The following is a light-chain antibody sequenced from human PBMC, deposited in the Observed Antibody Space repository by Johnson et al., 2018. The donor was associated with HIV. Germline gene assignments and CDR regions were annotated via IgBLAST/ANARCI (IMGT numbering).Light chain of an antibody. V-gene: IGLV1-51*01. J-gene: IGLJ1*01. CDR3: ETWDSSLSAGV. CDR1: SSNIGNNY. Sequence: QSVLTQPPSVSAAPGQKVIISCSGSSSNIGNNYVSWYQQIPGTAPKLLIYDNNKRPSGIPDRFSGSKSGTSATLGITGLQTGDEADYYCETWDSSLSAGVFGTGTTVTVL. CDR2: DNN.